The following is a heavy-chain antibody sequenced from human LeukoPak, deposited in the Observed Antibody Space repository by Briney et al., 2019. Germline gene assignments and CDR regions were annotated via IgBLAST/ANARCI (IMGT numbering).Heavy chain of an antibody. Sequence: GGSLRLSCAASGFTFSNFGMHWVRQAPGKGLEWVSAISGSGGSTYYADSVKGRFTISRDNSKNTLYLQMNSLRAEDTAVYYCAKDPKGSGNYVYWGQGTLVTVSS. J-gene: IGHJ4*02. CDR3: AKDPKGSGNYVY. D-gene: IGHD3-16*01. CDR2: ISGSGGST. CDR1: GFTFSNFG. V-gene: IGHV3-23*01.